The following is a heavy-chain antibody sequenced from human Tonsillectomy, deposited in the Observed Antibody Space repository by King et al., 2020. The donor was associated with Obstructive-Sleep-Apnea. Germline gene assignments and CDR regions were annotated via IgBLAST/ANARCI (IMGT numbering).Heavy chain of an antibody. Sequence: VQLVESGGGLVQPGGSLRLSCAASGVTFSHYAMSWVRQAPGKGLEWVSTISTSGDATYYLDSVKGRVTISRDNSKNTMYLQMNSLRGEDMALYYCAKDTVLRFSGWLSAFDYWGHGTLVTVSS. CDR1: GVTFSHYA. J-gene: IGHJ4*01. CDR3: AKDTVLRFSGWLSAFDY. D-gene: IGHD3-3*01. CDR2: ISTSGDAT. V-gene: IGHV3-23*04.